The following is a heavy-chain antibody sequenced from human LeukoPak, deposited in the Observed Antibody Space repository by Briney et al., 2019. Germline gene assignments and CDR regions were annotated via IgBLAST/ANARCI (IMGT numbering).Heavy chain of an antibody. Sequence: SETLSLTCTVSGCSISSGYYWGWIRQPPGKGLEWITIIYHSGSTYYNPSLKSRVTISVDTSKNQFSLKLTSVTAADTAVYYCVSNLYGSGNYFVYWGQGTLVTVSS. V-gene: IGHV4-38-2*02. CDR3: VSNLYGSGNYFVY. J-gene: IGHJ4*02. CDR2: IYHSGST. D-gene: IGHD3-10*01. CDR1: GCSISSGYY.